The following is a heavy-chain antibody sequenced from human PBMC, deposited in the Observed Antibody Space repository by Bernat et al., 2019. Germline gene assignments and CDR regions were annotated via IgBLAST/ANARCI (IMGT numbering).Heavy chain of an antibody. CDR1: GGSISSGDYY. J-gene: IGHJ6*02. Sequence: QVQLQESGPGLVKPSQTLSLTCTVSGGSISSGDYYWSWIRQPPGKGLEWIGYIYYSGSTNYNPSPKSRVTISVDTSKNQFSLKLSSVTAADTAVYYCAHRSGYYPYYYYGMDVWGQGTTVTVSS. CDR3: AHRSGYYPYYYYGMDV. V-gene: IGHV4-30-4*01. CDR2: IYYSGST. D-gene: IGHD3-3*01.